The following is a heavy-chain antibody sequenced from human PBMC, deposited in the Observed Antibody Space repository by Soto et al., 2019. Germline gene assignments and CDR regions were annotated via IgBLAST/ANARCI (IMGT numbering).Heavy chain of an antibody. Sequence: EVQLVESGGGLIQPGGSLRLSCAASGFTVSTNYMNWVRQAPGKGLEWVSVVYSGGNTYYADSVKGRFTISRDDSKNTLYLQMNSLRAEDTAVYYCARDGSGCDHNGPYGMDVWGQGTTVTVSS. V-gene: IGHV3-53*01. J-gene: IGHJ6*02. D-gene: IGHD1-26*01. CDR2: VYSGGNT. CDR3: ARDGSGCDHNGPYGMDV. CDR1: GFTVSTNY.